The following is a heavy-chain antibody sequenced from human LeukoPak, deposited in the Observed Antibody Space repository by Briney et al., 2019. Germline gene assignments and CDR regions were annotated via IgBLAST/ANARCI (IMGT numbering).Heavy chain of an antibody. D-gene: IGHD6-19*01. CDR3: ARGGDSGGWSDY. Sequence: SETLSLTCTVSGGSISSSNYSWGWIRQPPGKGLEWIGSIYYSGSTYYNPSLKSRVTMPVDTSKNQFSLKLSSVTAADTAVYYCARGGDSGGWSDYWGQGTLVTVSS. J-gene: IGHJ4*02. CDR1: GGSISSSNYS. CDR2: IYYSGST. V-gene: IGHV4-39*01.